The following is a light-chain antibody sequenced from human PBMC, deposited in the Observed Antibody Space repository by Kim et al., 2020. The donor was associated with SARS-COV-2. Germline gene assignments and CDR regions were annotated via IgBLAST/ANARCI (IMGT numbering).Light chain of an antibody. CDR1: QRITNY. CDR3: KQYYYSPLT. CDR2: AAS. V-gene: IGKV1-39*01. J-gene: IGKJ4*01. Sequence: DVQMTQSPSSLSASVGDRVTITCRASQRITNYLTWYQQKPGKAPKLLIYAASSLHSGVPSRFSGSGFGTDFTLTISSLQPEDFASYYCKQYYYSPLTFGGGTKVDIK.